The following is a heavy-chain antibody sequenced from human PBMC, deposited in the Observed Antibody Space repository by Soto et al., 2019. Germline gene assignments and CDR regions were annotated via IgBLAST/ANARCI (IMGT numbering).Heavy chain of an antibody. V-gene: IGHV3-21*01. CDR3: VVVPAAYDY. CDR1: GFTFSSYS. D-gene: IGHD2-2*01. J-gene: IGHJ4*02. CDR2: ISSSSSYI. Sequence: EVQLVESGGGLVKPGGSLRLSCAASGFTFSSYSMNWVRQSPGKGLEWVSSISSSSSYIYYAYYLKGRFTIYRDNAKNSMYLQMNSLRAEDTAVYYCVVVPAAYDYWGQGTLVTVSS.